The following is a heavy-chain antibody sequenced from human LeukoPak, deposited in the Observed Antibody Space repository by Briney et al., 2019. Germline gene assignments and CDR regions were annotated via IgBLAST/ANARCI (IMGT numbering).Heavy chain of an antibody. CDR1: GFTFSSYE. Sequence: GGSLRLSCAASGFTFSSYEMNWVRQAPVKGQEWVSYISSSGSTIYYADSVKGRFTISRDNAKNSLYLQMNSLRAEDTAVYYCARSMDIVVVNWGQGTLVTVSS. J-gene: IGHJ4*02. CDR3: ARSMDIVVVN. CDR2: ISSSGSTI. V-gene: IGHV3-48*03. D-gene: IGHD2-21*01.